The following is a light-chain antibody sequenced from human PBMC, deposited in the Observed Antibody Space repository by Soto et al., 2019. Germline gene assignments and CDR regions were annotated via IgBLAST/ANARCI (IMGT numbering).Light chain of an antibody. CDR2: RTS. CDR3: QHYGNSLWT. V-gene: IGKV3-20*01. J-gene: IGKJ1*01. Sequence: EVVLTQSPGTLSLSPVERATLSCRASESVSSSFLTWYQQKPGQAPRLLIYRTSNRVTGIPDRFSGSGSGTDFTLTISRLEPEDFAVYFCQHYGNSLWTFGQGTKVEIK. CDR1: ESVSSSF.